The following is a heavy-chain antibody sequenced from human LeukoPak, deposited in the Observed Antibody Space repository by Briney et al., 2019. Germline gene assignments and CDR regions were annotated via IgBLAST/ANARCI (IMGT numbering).Heavy chain of an antibody. V-gene: IGHV4-59*04. J-gene: IGHJ4*02. CDR1: GGSISSYY. CDR3: ARQLLWFGELLSWGPFDY. D-gene: IGHD3-10*01. CDR2: IYYSGST. Sequence: SETLSLTCTVSGGSISSYYWSWIRQPPGKGLEWIGYIYYSGSTYYNPSLKSRVTISVDTSKNQFSLKLSSVTAADTAVYYCARQLLWFGELLSWGPFDYWGQGTLVTVSS.